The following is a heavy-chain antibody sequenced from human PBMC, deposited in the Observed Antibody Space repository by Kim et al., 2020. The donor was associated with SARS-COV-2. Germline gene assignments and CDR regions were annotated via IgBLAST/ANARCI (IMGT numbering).Heavy chain of an antibody. Sequence: GGSLRLSCSASGFTFGDFGMSWLRQAPGKGLEWVAFIRSKDSGGTADYAASVKGRFTISRDDSRSIAYLQMNSLKTEDTAVYYCTREWASDYWGQGALV. D-gene: IGHD1-26*01. CDR3: TREWASDY. CDR2: IRSKDSGGTA. V-gene: IGHV3-49*03. CDR1: GFTFGDFG. J-gene: IGHJ4*02.